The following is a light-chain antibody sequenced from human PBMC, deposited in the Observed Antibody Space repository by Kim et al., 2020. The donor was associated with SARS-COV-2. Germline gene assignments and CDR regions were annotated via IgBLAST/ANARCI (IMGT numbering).Light chain of an antibody. Sequence: ELTQPPSASGTPGQRVTISCSGSSSNIGSTYVYWYQQLPGTAPKLLIYRIYQRPSGVPDRFSGSKSGTSASLAISGLRSDDEADYYCAAWDDSLSGVIFGGGTQLTVL. J-gene: IGLJ2*01. CDR3: AAWDDSLSGVI. CDR2: RIY. CDR1: SSNIGSTY. V-gene: IGLV1-47*01.